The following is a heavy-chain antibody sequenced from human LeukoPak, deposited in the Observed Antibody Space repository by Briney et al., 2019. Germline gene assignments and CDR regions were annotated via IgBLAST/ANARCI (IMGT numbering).Heavy chain of an antibody. CDR1: GGSFTGYY. V-gene: IGHV4-34*01. J-gene: IGHJ4*02. D-gene: IGHD4-11*01. CDR3: ARDMTTTPGAYDY. Sequence: PSETQSLTCAVSGGSFTGYYWSWIRQSPGKGLEWIGEISHAGSTTYNPSLKSRVIISLDTSKNHVSLSLSSLTAADTAVYYCARDMTTTPGAYDYWGQGALVTVSS. CDR2: ISHAGST.